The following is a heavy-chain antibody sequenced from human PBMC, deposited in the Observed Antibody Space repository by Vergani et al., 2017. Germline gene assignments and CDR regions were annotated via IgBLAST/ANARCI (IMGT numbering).Heavy chain of an antibody. Sequence: EVQLLESGGDLVQPGGSLRLSCAASGFTFIMHAMSWVRQAPGKGLEWVSTLSASDRRTHYADSGKGRFTISRDNSKNTLFLHMNSLRPEDTAVYYCAKVGRSEVAGTLGAFDIWGQGTMVTVSS. CDR1: GFTFIMHA. V-gene: IGHV3-23*01. D-gene: IGHD6-19*01. CDR3: AKVGRSEVAGTLGAFDI. J-gene: IGHJ3*02. CDR2: LSASDRRT.